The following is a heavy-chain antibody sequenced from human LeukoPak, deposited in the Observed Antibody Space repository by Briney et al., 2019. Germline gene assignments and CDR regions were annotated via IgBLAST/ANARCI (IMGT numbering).Heavy chain of an antibody. V-gene: IGHV3-33*01. Sequence: TGGSLRLSCAASGFTFSSYGMHWVRQAPGKGLEWVAVIWYDGSNKYYADSVKGRFTISRDNSKNTLHLQMSSLRAEDTAVYYCARDRNYRPGYFDLWGRGTLVTVSS. D-gene: IGHD1-7*01. CDR2: IWYDGSNK. J-gene: IGHJ2*01. CDR1: GFTFSSYG. CDR3: ARDRNYRPGYFDL.